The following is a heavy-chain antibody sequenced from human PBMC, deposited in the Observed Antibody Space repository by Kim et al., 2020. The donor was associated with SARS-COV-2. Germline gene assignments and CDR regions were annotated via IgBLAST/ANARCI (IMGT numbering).Heavy chain of an antibody. V-gene: IGHV3-21*01. CDR2: ISSSSSYI. J-gene: IGHJ3*02. CDR3: ARAKKYSSSSEPRDI. CDR1: GFTFSSYS. Sequence: GGSLRLSCAASGFTFSSYSMNWVRQAPGKGLEWVSSISSSSSYIYYADSVKGRFTISRDNAKNSLYLQMNSLRAEDTAVYYCARAKKYSSSSEPRDIWGQGTMVTVSS. D-gene: IGHD6-6*01.